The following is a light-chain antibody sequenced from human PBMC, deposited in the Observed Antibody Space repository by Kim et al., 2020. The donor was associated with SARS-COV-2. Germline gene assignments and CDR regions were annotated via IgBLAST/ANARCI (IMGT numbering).Light chain of an antibody. V-gene: IGLV1-44*01. CDR3: AAWDDSLNGPV. CDR2: SDN. Sequence: QSVLTQPPSPSGTPGQRVTISCSGSRSNIGSNTVNWYQQLPGAAPKLLIYSDNQRPSGVPDRISGSKSGTSASLAISGLQSEDEADYYCAAWDDSLNGPVFGGGTRLTVL. CDR1: RSNIGSNT. J-gene: IGLJ3*02.